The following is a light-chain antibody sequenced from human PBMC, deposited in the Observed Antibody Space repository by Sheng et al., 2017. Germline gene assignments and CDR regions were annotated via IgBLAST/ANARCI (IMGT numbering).Light chain of an antibody. V-gene: IGKV3-15*01. Sequence: EAVMTQSPATLSVSPGERATLSCRASQSVSSNLAWYQQKPGQPPRLLIYDASTRATGIPARFSGSGSGTEFTLTISSLQSEDFAVYYCQQYDKWPLPFGGGTKVEIK. CDR2: DAS. J-gene: IGKJ4*01. CDR3: QQYDKWPLP. CDR1: QSVSSN.